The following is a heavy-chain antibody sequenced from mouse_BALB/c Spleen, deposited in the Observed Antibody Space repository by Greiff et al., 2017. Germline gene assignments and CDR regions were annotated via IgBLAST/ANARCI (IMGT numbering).Heavy chain of an antibody. CDR1: GFTFSSYA. J-gene: IGHJ1*01. V-gene: IGHV5-6-5*01. CDR2: ISSGGST. D-gene: IGHD2-1*01. Sequence: EVQVVESGGGLVKPGGSLKLSCAASGFTFSSYAMSWVRQTPEKRLEWVASISSGGSTYYPDSVKGRFTISRDNARNILYLQMSSLRSEDTAMYYCAREDYGNYWYFDVWGAGTTVTVSS. CDR3: AREDYGNYWYFDV.